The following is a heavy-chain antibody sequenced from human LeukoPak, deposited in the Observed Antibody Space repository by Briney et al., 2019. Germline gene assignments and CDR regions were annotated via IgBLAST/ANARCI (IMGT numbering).Heavy chain of an antibody. CDR1: GFTFSSYG. CDR3: ARGTNNKLWFGGVPDY. Sequence: PGGSLRLSCAASGFTFSSYGMHWVRQAPGKGLEWVAFIRYDGSNKYYADSVKGRFTISRDNAKNSLYLQMNSLRAEDTAVYYCARGTNNKLWFGGVPDYWGQGTLVTVSS. D-gene: IGHD3-10*01. J-gene: IGHJ4*02. V-gene: IGHV3-30*02. CDR2: IRYDGSNK.